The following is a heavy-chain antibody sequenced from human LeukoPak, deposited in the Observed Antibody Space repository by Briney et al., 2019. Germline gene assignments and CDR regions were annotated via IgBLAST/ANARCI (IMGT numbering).Heavy chain of an antibody. D-gene: IGHD5-12*01. V-gene: IGHV4-4*07. CDR3: ARDRSGYSEYYFDY. Sequence: PSETLSLTCTVSGGSTNTYCWSWIRQPAEKGLEWIGRIYPSGSTYYNPSLKSRVTISIDKSKNQFSLRLTSATAADTAVYYCARDRSGYSEYYFDYWGQGSLVTVSS. J-gene: IGHJ4*02. CDR1: GGSTNTYC. CDR2: IYPSGST.